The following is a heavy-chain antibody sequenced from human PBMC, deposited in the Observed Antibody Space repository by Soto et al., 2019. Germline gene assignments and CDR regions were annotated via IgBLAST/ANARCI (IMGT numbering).Heavy chain of an antibody. Sequence: HPGGSLRLSCAASGFTFSSYGMHWVRQAPGKGLEWVAVISYDGSNKYYADSVKGRFTISRDNSKNTLYLQMNSLRAEDTAVYYCAKYRYYYDSSGYTGLNDHDYWGQGTLVTVSS. V-gene: IGHV3-30*18. CDR3: AKYRYYYDSSGYTGLNDHDY. J-gene: IGHJ4*02. CDR2: ISYDGSNK. D-gene: IGHD3-22*01. CDR1: GFTFSSYG.